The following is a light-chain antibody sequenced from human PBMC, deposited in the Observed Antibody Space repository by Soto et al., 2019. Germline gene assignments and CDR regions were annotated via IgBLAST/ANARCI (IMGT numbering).Light chain of an antibody. CDR3: LQDFAYPLT. V-gene: IGKV1-6*01. J-gene: IGKJ4*01. CDR2: AAY. CDR1: QGVSND. Sequence: AIQMTQSPSSLSASVGDRVTITCRASQGVSNDVGWYQQKPGKAPRLLIYAAYTLQSGVPSRFSGSQSATDFTLTISSLQPEDFATYYCLQDFAYPLTFGGGTKVEIK.